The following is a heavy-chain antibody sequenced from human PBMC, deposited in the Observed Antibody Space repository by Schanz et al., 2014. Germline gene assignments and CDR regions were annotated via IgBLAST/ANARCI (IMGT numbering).Heavy chain of an antibody. CDR1: GYSFTYYA. Sequence: QVQLVQSGVEVKRPGASVRVSCKASGYSFTYYAIHWVRQAPGQGLEWMGRIIPILDKTNYAQKFQGRVTMTADKSTSTVYMEVSGLRSEDTAVYYCAKVDRTRYYAMDVWGQGTTVTVSS. D-gene: IGHD3-9*01. CDR3: AKVDRTRYYAMDV. J-gene: IGHJ6*02. CDR2: IIPILDKT. V-gene: IGHV1-69*04.